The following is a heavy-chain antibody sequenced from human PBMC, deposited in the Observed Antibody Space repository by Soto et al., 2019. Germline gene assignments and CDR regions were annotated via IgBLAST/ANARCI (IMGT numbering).Heavy chain of an antibody. V-gene: IGHV5-51*01. CDR1: GYTFTNYW. CDR2: IYPGDSDT. J-gene: IGHJ6*02. Sequence: GESLKISCKGSGYTFTNYWIGWVRQMPGKGLEWMGIIYPGDSDTKYNPSFQGQVTISADKSITTTYLPWSSLKASDTAIYYCAASIFYYGMDVWGQGTTVTVSS. CDR3: AASIFYYGMDV.